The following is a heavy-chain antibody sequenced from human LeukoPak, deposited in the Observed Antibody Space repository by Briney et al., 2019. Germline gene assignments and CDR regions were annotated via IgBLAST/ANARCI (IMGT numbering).Heavy chain of an antibody. V-gene: IGHV1-2*02. J-gene: IGHJ4*02. CDR2: INTKSGGT. D-gene: IGHD3-9*01. Sequence: SVKVSCKASGYTFSGYYMHWVGQAPGQALEWIGLINTKSGGTNEAQKLHDRVTMTSDTSIRTAYMEVSRLRSDDTAVYYCARSPDILTGENFDYWGQGTLVTVSS. CDR1: GYTFSGYY. CDR3: ARSPDILTGENFDY.